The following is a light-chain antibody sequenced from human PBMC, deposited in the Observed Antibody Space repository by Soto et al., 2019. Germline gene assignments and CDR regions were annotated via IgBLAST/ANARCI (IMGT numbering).Light chain of an antibody. CDR2: TNN. J-gene: IGLJ3*02. CDR1: KSDIGSNT. Sequence: QSVLTQPLSASGTPGQRVTISCSGGKSDIGSNTVYWFQQFPGTAPRLVIYTNNQRPSGVPDRFSGSKSGTSASLVISGLQSEDEADYYCATWDDSLHVCVFGGGTKLTVL. V-gene: IGLV1-44*01. CDR3: ATWDDSLHVCV.